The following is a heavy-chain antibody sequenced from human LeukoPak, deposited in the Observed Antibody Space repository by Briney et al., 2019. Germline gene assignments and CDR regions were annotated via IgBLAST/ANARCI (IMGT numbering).Heavy chain of an antibody. Sequence: SVKVSCKASGGTFSSYAISWVRQAPGQGLEWMGGIIPILGTANYAQKFQGRVTITADESTSTAYMELSSLRSEDTAVYYCARGMIYYDFWSGEILTDYYYMDVWGKGTTVTVSS. CDR3: ARGMIYYDFWSGEILTDYYYMDV. J-gene: IGHJ6*03. CDR2: IIPILGTA. V-gene: IGHV1-69*13. D-gene: IGHD3-3*01. CDR1: GGTFSSYA.